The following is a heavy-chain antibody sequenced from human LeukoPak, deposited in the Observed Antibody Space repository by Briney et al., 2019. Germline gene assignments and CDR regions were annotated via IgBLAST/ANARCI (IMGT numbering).Heavy chain of an antibody. D-gene: IGHD3-9*01. CDR3: AKRSGLGYDILTGYNPQYFQH. CDR1: GFTVSSNY. J-gene: IGHJ1*01. V-gene: IGHV3-53*01. Sequence: GGSLRLSCAASGFTVSSNYMSWVRQAPGKGLEWVSVIYSGGSTYYADSVKGRFTIPRDNSKNTLYLQMNSLRAEDTAVYYCAKRSGLGYDILTGYNPQYFQHWGQGTLVTVSS. CDR2: IYSGGST.